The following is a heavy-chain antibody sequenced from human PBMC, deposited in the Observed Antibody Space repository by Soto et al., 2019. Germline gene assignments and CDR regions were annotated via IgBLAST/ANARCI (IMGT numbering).Heavy chain of an antibody. D-gene: IGHD3-10*01. CDR1: GGSISSYY. Sequence: SETLSLTCTVSGGSISSYYWSWIRPPPGKGLEWIGYIYYSGSTNYNPSLKSRVTISVDTSKNQFSLKLSSVTAADTAVYYCARLLWFGELTNWFDPWGQGTLVTVSS. J-gene: IGHJ5*02. CDR2: IYYSGST. V-gene: IGHV4-59*01. CDR3: ARLLWFGELTNWFDP.